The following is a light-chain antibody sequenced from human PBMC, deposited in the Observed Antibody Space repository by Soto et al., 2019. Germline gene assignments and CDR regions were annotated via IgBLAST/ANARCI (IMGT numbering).Light chain of an antibody. V-gene: IGLV2-11*01. Sequence: QSALTQPRSVSGSPGQSVTISCTGTSSDVGVSRSVSWYQQHPGKAPKLIISDVTKRPSGVPYRFSGSKSGNTASLTISGLQAADEADYYSCPYEGRFFFGTGTKVTVL. J-gene: IGLJ1*01. CDR3: CPYEGRFF. CDR1: SSDVGVSRS. CDR2: DVT.